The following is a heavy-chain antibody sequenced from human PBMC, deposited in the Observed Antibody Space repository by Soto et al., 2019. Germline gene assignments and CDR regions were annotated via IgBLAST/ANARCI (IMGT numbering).Heavy chain of an antibody. V-gene: IGHV1-2*02. CDR2: INPTTGGT. CDR1: GGSFSSYA. CDR3: ARGYCSSSGCSHYFDY. J-gene: IGHJ4*02. Sequence: GASVKVSCKASGGSFSSYAISWVRQAPGQGLEWMALINPTTGGTRYAQKFQGRVTVTWDTSISTAYMELSRLTSDDTAIYFCARGYCSSSGCSHYFDYWGQGTLVTVSS. D-gene: IGHD2-2*01.